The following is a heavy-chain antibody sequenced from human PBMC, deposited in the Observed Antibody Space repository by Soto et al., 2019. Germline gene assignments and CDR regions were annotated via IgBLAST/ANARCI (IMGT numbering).Heavy chain of an antibody. V-gene: IGHV3-30*18. CDR2: ISYDGSNK. J-gene: IGHJ4*02. CDR1: GFTFSSYG. Sequence: GGSLRLSCVASGFTFSSYGMHWVRQAPGKGLEWVAVISYDGSNKYYADSVKGRFTISRDNSKNTLYLQMNSLGAEDTAVYYCAKFGEGGFDYWGQGTLVTVSS. D-gene: IGHD3-10*01. CDR3: AKFGEGGFDY.